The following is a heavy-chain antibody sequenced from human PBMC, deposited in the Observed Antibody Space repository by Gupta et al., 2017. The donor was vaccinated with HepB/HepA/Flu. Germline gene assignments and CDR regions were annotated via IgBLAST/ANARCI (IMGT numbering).Heavy chain of an antibody. CDR2: INHSGST. D-gene: IGHD4-17*01. Sequence: QVQLQQWGAGLLKPSETLSLTCAVYGGSFSGYYWSWIRQPPGKGLEWIGEINHSGSTNYNPSLKSRVTISVDTSKNQFSLKLSSGTAADTAVYYCARGWEMTTVTDGVGVPPLYYSDYWGQGTLVTVSS. CDR1: GGSFSGYY. J-gene: IGHJ4*02. V-gene: IGHV4-34*01. CDR3: ARGWEMTTVTDGVGVPPLYYSDY.